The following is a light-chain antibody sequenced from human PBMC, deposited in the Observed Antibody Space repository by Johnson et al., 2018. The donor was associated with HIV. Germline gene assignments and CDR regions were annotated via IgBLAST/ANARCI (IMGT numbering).Light chain of an antibody. CDR3: GTWDSSLSP. Sequence: QSVLTQPPSVSAAPGQKVTISCSGTYSNIEHNYVSWYQQLPGTAPQLLIYDNNKRPSGIPDRFSCSKSATSATLSITGLHTGDEAEYYCGTWDSSLSPFGTGTKVTVL. V-gene: IGLV1-51*01. CDR1: YSNIEHNY. CDR2: DNN. J-gene: IGLJ1*01.